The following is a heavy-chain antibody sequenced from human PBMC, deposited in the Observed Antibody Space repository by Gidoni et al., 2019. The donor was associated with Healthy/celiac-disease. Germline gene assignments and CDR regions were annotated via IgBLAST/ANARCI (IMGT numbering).Heavy chain of an antibody. Sequence: VQLVQSGAEVRKPGSSVKVGCKVSGGTFSSYAISGVRQAPGQGLEWMGGIIPILGTANYEQKFQGRVTITADESTSTAYMELSSLRSEDTAVYYCASSIAVAGTKLDYWGQGTLVTVSS. V-gene: IGHV1-69*01. CDR1: GGTFSSYA. D-gene: IGHD6-19*01. CDR2: IIPILGTA. CDR3: ASSIAVAGTKLDY. J-gene: IGHJ4*02.